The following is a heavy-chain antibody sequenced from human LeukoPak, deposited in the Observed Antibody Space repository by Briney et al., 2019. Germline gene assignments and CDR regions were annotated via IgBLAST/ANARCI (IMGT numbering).Heavy chain of an antibody. J-gene: IGHJ4*02. Sequence: SVKVSCKASGDTFSSYTISWVRQAPGQGLEWMGRIIPILGIANYAQKFQGRVTITADKSTSTAYMELSSLRSEDTAVYYCARDSIAVAGTRAYFDYWGQGTLVTVSS. V-gene: IGHV1-69*04. D-gene: IGHD6-19*01. CDR2: IIPILGIA. CDR3: ARDSIAVAGTRAYFDY. CDR1: GDTFSSYT.